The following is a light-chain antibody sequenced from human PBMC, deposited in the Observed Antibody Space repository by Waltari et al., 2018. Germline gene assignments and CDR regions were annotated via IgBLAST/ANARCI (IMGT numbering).Light chain of an antibody. Sequence: QSVLTQPPSVSAAPGQRVTISCSGGSANIGNTSVSWYRQFPGTAPKLLVDENSGRLVVFRGRFSGSKSGTSATLDITVLQAGDEADYYCGTWDSSLSGAVFGGGTHLTVL. CDR2: ENS. V-gene: IGLV1-51*02. CDR3: GTWDSSLSGAV. J-gene: IGLJ7*01. CDR1: SANIGNTS.